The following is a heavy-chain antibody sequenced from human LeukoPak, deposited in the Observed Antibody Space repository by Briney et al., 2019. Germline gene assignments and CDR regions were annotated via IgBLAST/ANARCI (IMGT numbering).Heavy chain of an antibody. CDR3: ATDLFYCSGGSCYGGYYYNGMDV. D-gene: IGHD2-15*01. CDR1: GYTLTELS. CDR2: FDPEDGET. V-gene: IGHV1-24*01. Sequence: VKVSCKVSGYTLTELSMHWVRQAPGKGLEWMGGFDPEDGETIYAQKFQGRVTMTEDTSTDTAYMELSSLRSEDTAVYYCATDLFYCSGGSCYGGYYYNGMDVWGKGTTVTVSS. J-gene: IGHJ6*04.